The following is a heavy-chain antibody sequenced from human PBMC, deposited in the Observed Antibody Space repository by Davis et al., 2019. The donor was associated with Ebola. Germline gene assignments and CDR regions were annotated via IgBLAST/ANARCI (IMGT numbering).Heavy chain of an antibody. V-gene: IGHV4-39*01. CDR1: GGSISSSSYY. J-gene: IGHJ5*02. Sequence: SETLSLTCTVSGGSISSSSYYWGWIRQPPGKGLEWIGSIYYSGSTYYNPSLKSRVTISVDTSKNQFSLKLSSVTAADTAVYYCARGRNYYGSGSYNNWFDPWGQGTPVTVSS. CDR3: ARGRNYYGSGSYNNWFDP. CDR2: IYYSGST. D-gene: IGHD3-10*01.